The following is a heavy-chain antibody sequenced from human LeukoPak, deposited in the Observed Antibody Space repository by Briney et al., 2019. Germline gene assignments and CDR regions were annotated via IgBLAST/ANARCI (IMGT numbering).Heavy chain of an antibody. Sequence: PSETLSLTCTVSGGSIISYYWSWIRQPPGKGLEWIGYIYYSGSTNYNPSLKSRVTMSVGTSKNQFSLKLSSVTAADTAVYYCARRIQLWSAFDIWGQGTMVTVSS. D-gene: IGHD5-18*01. J-gene: IGHJ3*02. V-gene: IGHV4-59*08. CDR1: GGSIISYY. CDR2: IYYSGST. CDR3: ARRIQLWSAFDI.